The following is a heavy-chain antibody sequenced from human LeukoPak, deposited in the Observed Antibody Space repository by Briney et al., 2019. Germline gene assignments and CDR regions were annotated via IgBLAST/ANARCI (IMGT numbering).Heavy chain of an antibody. D-gene: IGHD6-19*01. CDR2: IFWDDDK. Sequence: SGPTLVKPTQTLTLTCTFSGFSLSTRGVGVGWFRQPPGKALEWLALIFWDDDKRYSPSLKSRLTITKDTSKNQVVLTMTNMDPVDTATYYCVHRPSESWFAPWGQGTLVTVSS. CDR3: VHRPSESWFAP. J-gene: IGHJ5*02. CDR1: GFSLSTRGVG. V-gene: IGHV2-5*02.